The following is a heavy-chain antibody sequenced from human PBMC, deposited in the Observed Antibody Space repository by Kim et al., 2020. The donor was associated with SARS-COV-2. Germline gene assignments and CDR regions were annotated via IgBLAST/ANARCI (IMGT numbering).Heavy chain of an antibody. CDR2: INSDESST. V-gene: IGHV3-74*01. Sequence: GGSLRLSCAASGFTFSSYWMHWVRQAPGKGLVWVSRINSDESSTSYADSVKGRFTISRDNAKNTLYLQMNSLRAEDTAVYYCARTPPYGGASYYYYMDVWGKGTTVTVSS. D-gene: IGHD4-17*01. J-gene: IGHJ6*03. CDR3: ARTPPYGGASYYYYMDV. CDR1: GFTFSSYW.